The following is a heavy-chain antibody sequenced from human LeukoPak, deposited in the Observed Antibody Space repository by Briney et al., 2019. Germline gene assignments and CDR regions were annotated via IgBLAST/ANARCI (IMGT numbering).Heavy chain of an antibody. J-gene: IGHJ5*02. D-gene: IGHD1-1*01. CDR2: ISYSGST. V-gene: IGHV4-59*01. Sequence: SETLSLTCTVSGGSISSYYWSWIRQPPGKGLEWIGYISYSGSTNFNPSLKSRVTISVDTSKNQFSLKLGSVTAADTAVYYCAREGTAGTNLNWFDPWGQGTPATVSS. CDR3: AREGTAGTNLNWFDP. CDR1: GGSISSYY.